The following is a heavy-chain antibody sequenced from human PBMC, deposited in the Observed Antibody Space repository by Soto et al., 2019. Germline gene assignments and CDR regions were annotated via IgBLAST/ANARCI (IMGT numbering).Heavy chain of an antibody. CDR1: GGSISSGGYY. Sequence: SETLSLTCTVSGGSISSGGYYWSWIRQHPGKGLEWIGYIYYSGSTYYNPSLKSRVTISVDTSKNQFSLKLSSVTAADTAVYYCARRYCSGGSCYSTGYMDVWGKGTTVTVSS. D-gene: IGHD2-15*01. CDR3: ARRYCSGGSCYSTGYMDV. V-gene: IGHV4-31*03. CDR2: IYYSGST. J-gene: IGHJ6*03.